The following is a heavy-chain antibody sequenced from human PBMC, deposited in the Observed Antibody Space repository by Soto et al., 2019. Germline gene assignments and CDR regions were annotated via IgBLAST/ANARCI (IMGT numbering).Heavy chain of an antibody. Sequence: ASVKVSCKASGYTFTGYYMHWVRQAPGQGLEWMGWINPNSGGTNYAQRFQGWVTMTRDTSISTAYMELSRLRSDDTAVYYCARLGTGTTVHYYYGMDVWGQGTTVTVSS. J-gene: IGHJ6*02. V-gene: IGHV1-2*04. CDR3: ARLGTGTTVHYYYGMDV. D-gene: IGHD1-7*01. CDR1: GYTFTGYY. CDR2: INPNSGGT.